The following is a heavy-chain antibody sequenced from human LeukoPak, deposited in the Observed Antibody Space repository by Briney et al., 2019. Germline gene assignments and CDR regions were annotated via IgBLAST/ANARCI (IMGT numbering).Heavy chain of an antibody. CDR3: ARVAAAGFAYDKFDP. V-gene: IGHV1-46*01. D-gene: IGHD6-13*01. CDR2: INPSGAST. J-gene: IGHJ5*02. CDR1: GYTFTSYY. Sequence: ASVKVSCKGSGYTFTSYYLHWVRQAPGQGLEWMGIINPSGASTNYAQKFQGRVNMTRDTSTNTVYMELGSLRSEDTAVYYCARVAAAGFAYDKFDPWGQGTLVTVSP.